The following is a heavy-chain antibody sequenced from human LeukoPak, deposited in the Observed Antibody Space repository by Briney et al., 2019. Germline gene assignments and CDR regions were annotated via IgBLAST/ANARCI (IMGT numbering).Heavy chain of an antibody. Sequence: ASETLSLTCAVYGGSFSGYYWSWVRQAPGKGLEWVANIKQDGSEKYYVDSVKGRFTISRDNAKNSLYLQMNSLRAEDTAVYYCARVGGSFYYYYYMDVWGKGTTVTISS. CDR3: ARVGGSFYYYYYMDV. D-gene: IGHD1-26*01. V-gene: IGHV3-7*01. CDR2: IKQDGSEK. J-gene: IGHJ6*03. CDR1: GGSFSGYY.